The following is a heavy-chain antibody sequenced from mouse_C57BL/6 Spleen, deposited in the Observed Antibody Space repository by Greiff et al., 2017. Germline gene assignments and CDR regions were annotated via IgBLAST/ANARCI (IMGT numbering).Heavy chain of an antibody. CDR2: INPNYGTT. D-gene: IGHD1-1*01. CDR3: ARFMGDYYGSSNYYYAMDY. J-gene: IGHJ4*01. V-gene: IGHV1-39*01. Sequence: VQLQQSGPELVKPGASVKISCKASGYSFTDYNMNWVKQSNGKSLEWIGVINPNYGTTSYNKKFKGKATLTVDQSSSTAYMQLDRLTSEDSAVYYCARFMGDYYGSSNYYYAMDYWGQGTSVTVSS. CDR1: GYSFTDYN.